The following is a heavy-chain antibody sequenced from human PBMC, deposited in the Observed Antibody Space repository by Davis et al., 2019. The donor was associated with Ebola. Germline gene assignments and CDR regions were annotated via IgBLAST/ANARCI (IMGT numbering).Heavy chain of an antibody. CDR1: GFTFSHYW. Sequence: GGSLRLSCVASGFTFSHYWMSWVRQAPGKGLEWVSYISSSSSTIYYADSVKGRFTVSRDNSKNTLYLQMNSLRAEDTAVYYCAKADSSGYYMGFDYWGQGTLVTVSS. CDR3: AKADSSGYYMGFDY. CDR2: ISSSSSTI. D-gene: IGHD3-22*01. J-gene: IGHJ4*02. V-gene: IGHV3-48*01.